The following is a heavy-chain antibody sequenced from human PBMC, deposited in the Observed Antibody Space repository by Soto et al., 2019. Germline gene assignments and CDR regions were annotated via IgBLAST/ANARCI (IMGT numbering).Heavy chain of an antibody. CDR3: AREGIVTAFYYYGMDV. V-gene: IGHV1-18*04. D-gene: IGHD2-21*02. CDR1: GYTFTSYG. J-gene: IGHJ6*02. Sequence: QVQLVQSGAEVKKPGASVKVSCKASGYTFTSYGISWVRQAPGQGLEWMGWISAYNGNTNYAQKLQGRVTMTTDTSTSTAYIELRSLRSDDTAVYYCAREGIVTAFYYYGMDVWGQGTTVTVSS. CDR2: ISAYNGNT.